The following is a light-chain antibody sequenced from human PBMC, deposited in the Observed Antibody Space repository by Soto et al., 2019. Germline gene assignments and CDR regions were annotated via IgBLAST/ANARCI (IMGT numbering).Light chain of an antibody. J-gene: IGKJ4*01. Sequence: EIVLTQSPGTLSLSPGERATLSCRASQSVSSSYLAWYQQTPGQAPRLLIYGASSRATGIPDRFSGSESGTDFTLTISRLEPEDFAVYYCQQYGSSPLTFGGGTKVEIK. V-gene: IGKV3-20*01. CDR3: QQYGSSPLT. CDR2: GAS. CDR1: QSVSSSY.